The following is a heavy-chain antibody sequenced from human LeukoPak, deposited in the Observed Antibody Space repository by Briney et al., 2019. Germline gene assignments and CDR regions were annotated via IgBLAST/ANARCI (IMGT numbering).Heavy chain of an antibody. Sequence: ASVKVSCKVSGYTLTELSMHWVRQAPGKGLEWMGGFDPEDGETIYAQKFQGRVTMTEDTSTDTAYMELSSLRSEDTAVYYCATRPGYSGYVHYFDYWGQGNPGHHLL. CDR2: FDPEDGET. CDR3: ATRPGYSGYVHYFDY. CDR1: GYTLTELS. J-gene: IGHJ4*02. D-gene: IGHD5-12*01. V-gene: IGHV1-24*01.